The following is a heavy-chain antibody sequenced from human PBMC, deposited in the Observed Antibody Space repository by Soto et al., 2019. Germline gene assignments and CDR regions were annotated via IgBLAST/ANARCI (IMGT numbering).Heavy chain of an antibody. V-gene: IGHV1-24*01. D-gene: IGHD3-3*01. CDR1: GYTLTELS. CDR3: ATEPPPMRDFWSGRGRGAFDI. Sequence: GASVKVSCEVSGYTLTELSMHWVRQAPGKGLEWMGGFDPEDGETIYAQKFQGRVTMTEDTSTDTAYMELSSLRSEDTAVYYCATEPPPMRDFWSGRGRGAFDIWGQGTMVTVSS. CDR2: FDPEDGET. J-gene: IGHJ3*02.